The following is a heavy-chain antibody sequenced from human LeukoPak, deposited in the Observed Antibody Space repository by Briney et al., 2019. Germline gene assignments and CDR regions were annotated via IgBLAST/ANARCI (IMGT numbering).Heavy chain of an antibody. Sequence: ETLSLTCTVSGGSISSGGYYWSWIRQHPGTGLEWVSAISKSGDHTYYAASAKGRFTIYRDNSKNTQYLQMNSLRAEDTAVYYCATSWGPDTSAFRWGRDGMDVWGQGTTVIVS. V-gene: IGHV3-23*01. J-gene: IGHJ6*02. D-gene: IGHD3-16*01. CDR2: ISKSGDHT. CDR3: ATSWGPDTSAFRWGRDGMDV. CDR1: GGSISSGGYY.